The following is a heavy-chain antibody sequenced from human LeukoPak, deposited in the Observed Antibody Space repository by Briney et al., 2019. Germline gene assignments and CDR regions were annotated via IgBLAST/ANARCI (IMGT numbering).Heavy chain of an antibody. CDR3: ARTNYYFYYVHL. Sequence: SETLSLTCAVSGGSITSDSYYWGWIRQPPGKGLEWIGSIYYSGSTYYNPSLKSRVTISVDTSKKQFSLKLSSVTAADTAVYDCARTNYYFYYVHLWRKGTTVTVSS. CDR1: GGSITSDSYY. J-gene: IGHJ6*03. V-gene: IGHV4-39*01. CDR2: IYYSGST.